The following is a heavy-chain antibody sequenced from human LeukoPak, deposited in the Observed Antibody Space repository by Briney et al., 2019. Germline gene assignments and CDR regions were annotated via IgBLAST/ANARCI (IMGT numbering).Heavy chain of an antibody. CDR1: GGSFSGYY. CDR2: INHSGST. V-gene: IGHV4-34*01. CDR3: ARADADYDFWSGYYTGIHYFDY. J-gene: IGHJ4*02. D-gene: IGHD3-3*01. Sequence: SETLSLTCAVYGGSFSGYYWSWIRQPPGKGLEWIGEINHSGSTNYNPSLKSRVTISVDTSKNQFSLKLSSVTAADTAVYYCARADADYDFWSGYYTGIHYFDYWGQGTLVTVSS.